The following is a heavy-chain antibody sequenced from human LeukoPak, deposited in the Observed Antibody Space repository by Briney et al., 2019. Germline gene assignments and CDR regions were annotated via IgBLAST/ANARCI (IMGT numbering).Heavy chain of an antibody. Sequence: GGSLRLSCAASGFTFSNAWMAWVRQAPGKGPEWVAYINHDGTETNYLDSVKGRFTVSRDNVKNSLYLQMNSLRADDTAVYYCATTAGRTGGNSWGQGALVTVSS. CDR1: GFTFSNAW. D-gene: IGHD3-16*01. J-gene: IGHJ4*02. CDR2: INHDGTET. V-gene: IGHV3-7*03. CDR3: ATTAGRTGGNS.